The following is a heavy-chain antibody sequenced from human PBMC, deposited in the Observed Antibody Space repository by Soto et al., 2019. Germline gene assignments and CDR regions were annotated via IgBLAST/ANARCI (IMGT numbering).Heavy chain of an antibody. CDR3: ARRTPPISGEDYFYYMDV. V-gene: IGHV4-39*01. CDR2: IFYNGNT. Sequence: SETLSLTCTVSGGSIIRNSYYWGWIRQPPGKGLEWIGSIFYNGNTFYNPSLKSRVTISVDTSNNQFSLTLSTVTAADTAVYYCARRTPPISGEDYFYYMDVWGKGTTVTVSS. J-gene: IGHJ6*03. CDR1: GGSIIRNSYY. D-gene: IGHD1-26*01.